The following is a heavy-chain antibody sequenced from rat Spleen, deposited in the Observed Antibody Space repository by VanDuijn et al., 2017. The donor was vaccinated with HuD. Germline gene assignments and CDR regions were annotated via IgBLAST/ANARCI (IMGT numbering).Heavy chain of an antibody. CDR1: GFTFNNYW. Sequence: EVQLVESGGGLVQPGRSLKLSCVASGFTFNNYWMTWIRQAPGKGLEWVASITNTGGSTYYPDSVKGRFTISRDNAKSTLYLQMNSLRSEDTATYYCTRDGVMYTTDYAFAYWGQGTLVTVSS. J-gene: IGHJ3*01. D-gene: IGHD1-6*01. CDR2: ITNTGGST. CDR3: TRDGVMYTTDYAFAY. V-gene: IGHV5-31*01.